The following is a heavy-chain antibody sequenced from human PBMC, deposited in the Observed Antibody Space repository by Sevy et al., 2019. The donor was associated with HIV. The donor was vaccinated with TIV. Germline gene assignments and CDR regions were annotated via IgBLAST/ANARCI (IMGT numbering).Heavy chain of an antibody. CDR1: GGSISSYY. V-gene: IGHV4-59*01. CDR2: IYYTGST. D-gene: IGHD5-18*01. J-gene: IGHJ4*02. CDR3: AREMRDTASFDY. Sequence: SEILSLTCTVSGGSISSYYWSWIRQPPGKGLEWIGYIYYTGSTNYNPSLKSRVTILVDTSKNQFSLKLSSVTAADTAVYYCAREMRDTASFDYWGQGTLVTVSS.